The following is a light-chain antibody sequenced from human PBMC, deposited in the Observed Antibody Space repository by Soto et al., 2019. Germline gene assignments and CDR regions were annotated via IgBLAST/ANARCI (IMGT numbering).Light chain of an antibody. Sequence: DIQMTQSPSSLSASIGDSVTITCRASQTIIGYLNWYQQKPGKAPKLLIHATSGLQSGVPSRFSGSGSGTDFTLTISNLQSEDFATYYCQQANSFPLTFGGGTKVDIK. J-gene: IGKJ4*01. CDR3: QQANSFPLT. CDR2: ATS. CDR1: QTIIGY. V-gene: IGKV1-39*01.